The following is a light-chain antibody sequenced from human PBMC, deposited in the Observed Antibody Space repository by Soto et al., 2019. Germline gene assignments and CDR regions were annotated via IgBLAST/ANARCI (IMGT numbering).Light chain of an antibody. CDR3: QQYGSSPL. J-gene: IGKJ1*01. V-gene: IGKV3-20*01. Sequence: PGERATLSCTASQSLRSNFLAWYQQKPGQAPRLLIYGASSRATGIPDRFSGSGSGTDFTLTISRLEPEDFAVYYCQQYGSSPLFGQGTKVDIK. CDR2: GAS. CDR1: QSLRSNF.